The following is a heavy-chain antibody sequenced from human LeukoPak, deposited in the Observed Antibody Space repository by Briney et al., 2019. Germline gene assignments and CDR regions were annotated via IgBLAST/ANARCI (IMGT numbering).Heavy chain of an antibody. Sequence: GGSLRLSCAASGFIFTNYWMNWVRQTPGKGLEWVANIKQDGSAEYYVDSVRGQFTISRDNAQNSFYLQMNSLRVEDTAVYYCARDVGASGSLDYWGQGTLVTVSS. J-gene: IGHJ4*02. V-gene: IGHV3-7*03. D-gene: IGHD3-10*01. CDR3: ARDVGASGSLDY. CDR2: IKQDGSAE. CDR1: GFIFTNYW.